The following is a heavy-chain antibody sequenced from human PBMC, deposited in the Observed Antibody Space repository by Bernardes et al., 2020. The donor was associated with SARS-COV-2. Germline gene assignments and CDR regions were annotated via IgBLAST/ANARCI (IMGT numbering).Heavy chain of an antibody. CDR3: ARVVLRFLEPVRRFDP. CDR1: GGSISSSSYY. D-gene: IGHD3-3*01. CDR2: IYYSGST. Sequence: SETLSLTCTVSGGSISSSSYYWGWIRQPPGKGLEWIGSIYYSGSTYYNPSLKSRVTISVDTSKNQFSLKLSSVTAADTAVYYCARVVLRFLEPVRRFDPWGQGTLVTVSS. V-gene: IGHV4-39*01. J-gene: IGHJ5*02.